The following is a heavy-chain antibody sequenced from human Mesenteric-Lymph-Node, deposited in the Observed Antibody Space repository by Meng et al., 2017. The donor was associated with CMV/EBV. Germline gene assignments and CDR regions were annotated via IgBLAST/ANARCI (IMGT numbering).Heavy chain of an antibody. CDR3: ARDGCSSTSCYTPSPYFDY. CDR1: GFSFSNYW. D-gene: IGHD2-2*02. J-gene: IGHJ4*02. V-gene: IGHV3-7*01. Sequence: GGSLRLSCAASGFSFSNYWMTWVRQAPGKGLEWVANIKQDGSEKYYVDSVKGRFTISRDNAKNSLYLQMNSLRAEDTAVYYCARDGCSSTSCYTPSPYFDYWGQGTLVTVSS. CDR2: IKQDGSEK.